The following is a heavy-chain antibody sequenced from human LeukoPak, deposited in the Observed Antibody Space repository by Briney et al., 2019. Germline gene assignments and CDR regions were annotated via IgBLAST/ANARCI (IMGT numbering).Heavy chain of an antibody. D-gene: IGHD6-13*01. Sequence: GGSLRLSCAASGFTFSDYYMSWIRQAPGKGLEWVSYISSSGSTIYYADSVKGRFTISRDNAKNSLYLQMNSLRAEDTAVYYCARVGAAAGQDCYYYYGMDVWGQGTTVTVSS. CDR2: ISSSGSTI. CDR1: GFTFSDYY. CDR3: ARVGAAAGQDCYYYYGMDV. V-gene: IGHV3-11*01. J-gene: IGHJ6*02.